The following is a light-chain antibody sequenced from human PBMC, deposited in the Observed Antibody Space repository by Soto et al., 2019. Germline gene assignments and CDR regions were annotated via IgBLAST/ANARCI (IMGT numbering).Light chain of an antibody. CDR2: AAS. V-gene: IGKV1-27*01. CDR3: QKYISAPFT. J-gene: IGKJ3*01. Sequence: DIQMTQSPSSLSASVGDRVTVTYRASQAISDYLAWYQQKPGKVPKLLIYAASTLQSGVPSRFSGSGSGTDFTLTISSLQPEDVATYYCQKYISAPFTFGPGTKVDIK. CDR1: QAISDY.